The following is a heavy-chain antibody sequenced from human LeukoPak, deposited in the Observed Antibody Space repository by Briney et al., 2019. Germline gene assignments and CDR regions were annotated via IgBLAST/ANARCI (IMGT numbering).Heavy chain of an antibody. J-gene: IGHJ4*02. V-gene: IGHV3-64*02. D-gene: IGHD2-2*02. CDR1: GFSFSTYT. CDR2: IASNGGTK. Sequence: GSLRLSFAASGFSFSTYTMRWVRQAPGKGLEYVSGIASNGGTKYYADSVKGRFTISRDNFKNTVYLQMDSLRTEDMAVYYCAREYCTTNSCYIWGLGYWGQGTLVTVSS. CDR3: AREYCTTNSCYIWGLGY.